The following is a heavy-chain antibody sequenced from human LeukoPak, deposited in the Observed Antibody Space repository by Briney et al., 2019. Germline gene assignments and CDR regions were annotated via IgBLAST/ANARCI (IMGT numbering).Heavy chain of an antibody. Sequence: GGSLRLSCAASGFTFSTYAMSWVRQAPGKGLEWVSGISWNSGTIDYADSVRGRFTISRDNAKNSLYLQMDSLRVEDTAFYYCAKDNRRHYTSGPNPDSLHWGQGALVTVSS. CDR2: ISWNSGTI. D-gene: IGHD6-19*01. V-gene: IGHV3-9*01. J-gene: IGHJ4*02. CDR3: AKDNRRHYTSGPNPDSLH. CDR1: GFTFSTYA.